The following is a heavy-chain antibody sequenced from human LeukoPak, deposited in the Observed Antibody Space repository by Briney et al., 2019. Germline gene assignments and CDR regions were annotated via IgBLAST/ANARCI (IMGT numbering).Heavy chain of an antibody. CDR1: GFTSENYA. Sequence: PGGSLRLSCEASGFTSENYAIHWVRHAPGKGLEWVSGISWNGDYIGYADSVKGRFTISRDNSKKSLYLQMNSLRPEDTALYYCLKDMDNNGWGWGQGTLVTVS. V-gene: IGHV3-9*02. J-gene: IGHJ4*02. D-gene: IGHD3-22*01. CDR3: LKDMDNNGWG. CDR2: ISWNGDYI.